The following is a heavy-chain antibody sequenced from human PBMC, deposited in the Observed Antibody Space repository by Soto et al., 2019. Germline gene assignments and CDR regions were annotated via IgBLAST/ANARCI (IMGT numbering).Heavy chain of an antibody. D-gene: IGHD6-19*01. V-gene: IGHV3-23*01. CDR2: ISGSGGST. CDR1: GFTFSSYV. CDR3: QKDDRQRQRAVAGDALDN. J-gene: IGHJ3*02. Sequence: PGWSLRLSCAASGFTFSSYVMTWVRHAPGKGLEWVSGISGSGGSTYYADSVKGRFTISRDNSKNTLYLQMNSLRAEDTAGYYYQKDDRQRQRAVAGDALDNWPQRKM.